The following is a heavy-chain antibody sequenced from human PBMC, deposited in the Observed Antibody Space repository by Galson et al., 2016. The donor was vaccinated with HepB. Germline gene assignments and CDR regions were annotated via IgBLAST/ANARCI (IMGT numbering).Heavy chain of an antibody. Sequence: SVKVSCKASGGTFTNYAISWVRQAPGQGLEWMGGIIPMFGLSKNAQKFQGRVTITADQFTSTAYMELSSLRSGDTAVYYCARERRYYYDSRGYFPDSFDIWGQGTTVTVSS. CDR2: IIPMFGLS. V-gene: IGHV1-69*10. CDR3: ARERRYYYDSRGYFPDSFDI. CDR1: GGTFTNYA. D-gene: IGHD3-22*01. J-gene: IGHJ3*02.